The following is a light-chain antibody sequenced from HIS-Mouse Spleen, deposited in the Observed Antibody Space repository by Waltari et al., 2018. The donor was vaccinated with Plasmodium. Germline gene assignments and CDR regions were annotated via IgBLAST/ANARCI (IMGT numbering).Light chain of an antibody. CDR3: QQYNNWSFT. Sequence: EIVMTQSPATLSVSPGERATLSCRASQSVSSNLAWYQQKPGQAPRLLSYGASTRATGIPARVSGSGSGTEFTLTISSLQSEDFAVYYCQQYNNWSFTFGPGTKVDIK. CDR1: QSVSSN. J-gene: IGKJ3*01. CDR2: GAS. V-gene: IGKV3-15*01.